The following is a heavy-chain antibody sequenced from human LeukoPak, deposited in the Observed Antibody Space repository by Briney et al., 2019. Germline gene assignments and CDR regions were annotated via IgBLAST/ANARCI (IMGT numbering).Heavy chain of an antibody. CDR3: ARASPYYDILTGYRAFDY. CDR2: IKQDGSEK. CDR1: GFTFSSYW. J-gene: IGHJ4*02. V-gene: IGHV3-7*01. D-gene: IGHD3-9*01. Sequence: PGGSLRLSCAASGFTFSSYWMSWVRQAPGKGLEWVANIKQDGSEKYYVDSVKGRFTISRDNAKNSLYLQMNSPRAEDTAVYYCARASPYYDILTGYRAFDYWGQGTLVTVSS.